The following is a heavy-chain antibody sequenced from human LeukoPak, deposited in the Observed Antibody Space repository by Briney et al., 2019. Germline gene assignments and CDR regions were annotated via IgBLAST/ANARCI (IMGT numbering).Heavy chain of an antibody. CDR3: AKDRYSGLNTIDY. D-gene: IGHD6-13*01. J-gene: IGHJ4*02. CDR2: IKQDGSEK. CDR1: GFTFSSYW. V-gene: IGHV3-7*01. Sequence: GGSLRLSCAASGFTFSSYWMSRVRQAPGKGLEWVANIKQDGSEKYYVDSVKGRFTISRDNSKSTLYLQMNSLRAEDTAVDYCAKDRYSGLNTIDYWGQGTLVTVSS.